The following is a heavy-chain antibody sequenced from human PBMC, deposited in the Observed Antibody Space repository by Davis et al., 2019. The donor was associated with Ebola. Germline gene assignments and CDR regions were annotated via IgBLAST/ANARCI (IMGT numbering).Heavy chain of an antibody. CDR3: ATDPYGGNPQSADY. J-gene: IGHJ4*02. V-gene: IGHV3-48*02. CDR1: GFTFSTYS. CDR2: ISSSSSTI. Sequence: GESLKISCAASGFTFSTYSMNWVRQAPGKGLEWVSYISSSSSTIYYADSVKGRFTISRDNAKNSLYLQMNSLRDEDTAVYYCATDPYGGNPQSADYWGQGSLVTVSS. D-gene: IGHD3-16*01.